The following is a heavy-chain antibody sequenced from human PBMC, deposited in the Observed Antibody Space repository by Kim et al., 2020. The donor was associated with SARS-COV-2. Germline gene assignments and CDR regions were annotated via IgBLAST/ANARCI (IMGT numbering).Heavy chain of an antibody. CDR3: AAFSQQLVRLSFYG. D-gene: IGHD1-1*01. CDR2: IYINEKT. Sequence: SETLSLTCSVSGGFISNEDYYWGWIRQAPGKGLEWIGRIYINEKTSYNPSLRSRVTVSLDASRNQFSLKLTSVTAADTAVYYCAAFSQQLVRLSFYGWGQGRFVTLSS. J-gene: IGHJ4*02. CDR1: GGFISNEDYY. V-gene: IGHV4-39*01.